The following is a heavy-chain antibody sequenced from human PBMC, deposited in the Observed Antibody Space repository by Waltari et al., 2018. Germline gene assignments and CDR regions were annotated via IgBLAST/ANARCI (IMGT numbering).Heavy chain of an antibody. D-gene: IGHD3-22*01. J-gene: IGHJ4*02. CDR2: IKHSGST. Sequence: QVQLQQWGAGLLKPSETLSLTCAVYGGSFSGYYWSWIRQPPGKGLAWIGEIKHSGSTHYSPSLRSRVTISLDASKNQVALKLSSVTAADTAVYYCARGPVYYDSSGYYYQNFDYWGQGTLVTVSS. CDR3: ARGPVYYDSSGYYYQNFDY. CDR1: GGSFSGYY. V-gene: IGHV4-34*01.